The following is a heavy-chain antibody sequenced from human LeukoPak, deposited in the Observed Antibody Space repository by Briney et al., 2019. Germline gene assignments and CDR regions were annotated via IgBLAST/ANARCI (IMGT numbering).Heavy chain of an antibody. CDR2: IESDGRRT. CDR3: ARDDYGSGSWNDY. CDR1: GFTFSSTW. V-gene: IGHV3-74*03. J-gene: IGHJ4*02. Sequence: GGSLRLSCAASGFTFSSTWMHWVRQVPGEELVWVARIESDGRRTTYAESVKGRFTISRDNTKNTLYLEMNSLRAEDTALYYCARDDYGSGSWNDYWGQGTLVTVSS. D-gene: IGHD3-10*01.